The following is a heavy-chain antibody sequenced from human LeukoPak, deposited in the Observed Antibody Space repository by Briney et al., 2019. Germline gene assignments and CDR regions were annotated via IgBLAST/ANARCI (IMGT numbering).Heavy chain of an antibody. Sequence: SETLSLTCTVSGGSLRSYYWSWIRQPPGKGLELIGYVYYSGTANYNPSLESRVTILVDTSKNQFSLNLSSVTAADTAVYYCARTKSGWYYSDYWGQGTLVSVSS. J-gene: IGHJ4*02. D-gene: IGHD6-19*01. V-gene: IGHV4-59*08. CDR3: ARTKSGWYYSDY. CDR2: VYYSGTA. CDR1: GGSLRSYY.